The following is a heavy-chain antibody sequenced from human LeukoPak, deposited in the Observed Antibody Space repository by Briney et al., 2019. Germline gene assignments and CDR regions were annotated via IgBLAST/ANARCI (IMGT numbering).Heavy chain of an antibody. CDR3: ARKYQSAFDI. CDR2: INHSGST. V-gene: IGHV4-34*01. CDR1: GGSFSGYY. Sequence: SETLSLTCAVYGGSFSGYYWSWIRQPPGKGLEWIGEINHSGSTNYNPSLKSRVTISVDTSKNQFSLKLSSVTAADTAVYYCARKYQSAFDIWGQGTMDTVSS. J-gene: IGHJ3*02.